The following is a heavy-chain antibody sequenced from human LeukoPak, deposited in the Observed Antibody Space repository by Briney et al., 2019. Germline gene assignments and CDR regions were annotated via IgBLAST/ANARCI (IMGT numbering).Heavy chain of an antibody. J-gene: IGHJ4*02. CDR1: GYTFTGYY. D-gene: IGHD3-22*01. CDR2: INPNSGGT. V-gene: IGHV1-2*02. CDR3: ARESYDSSGYYDTRGVQGRFDY. Sequence: GASVKVSCKASGYTFTGYYMHWVQQAPGQGLEWMGWINPNSGGTNYAQKFQGRVTMTRDTSISTAYMELSRLRSDDTAVYYCARESYDSSGYYDTRGVQGRFDYWGQGTLVTVSS.